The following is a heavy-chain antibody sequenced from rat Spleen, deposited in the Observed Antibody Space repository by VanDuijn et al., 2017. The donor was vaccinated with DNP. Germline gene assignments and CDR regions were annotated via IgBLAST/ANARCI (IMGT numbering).Heavy chain of an antibody. J-gene: IGHJ2*01. Sequence: EVQLVESGGGLVQPGRSLKLSCAASGFTFSDSFVAWVRQAPKKGLEWVASISYDGSATYYGDSVKGRFTISRDNAKSALFLQMNSLRSEDTATYYCATGYPEFDYWGQGVMVTVSS. V-gene: IGHV5-22*01. CDR1: GFTFSDSF. CDR3: ATGYPEFDY. CDR2: ISYDGSAT. D-gene: IGHD1-4*01.